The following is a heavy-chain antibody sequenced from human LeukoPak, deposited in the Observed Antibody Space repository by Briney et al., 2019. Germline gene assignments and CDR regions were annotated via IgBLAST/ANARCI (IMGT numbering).Heavy chain of an antibody. D-gene: IGHD3-22*01. CDR3: ARSRVFGYYYDSSLGY. Sequence: ASVKVSCKASGYTFTSYYMHWVRQAPGQGLEWMGIINPSGGSTSYAQKFQGRVTMTRDMSTSTVYMELSSLRSEDTAVYYCARSRVFGYYYDSSLGYWGQGTLVTVSS. CDR1: GYTFTSYY. CDR2: INPSGGST. J-gene: IGHJ4*02. V-gene: IGHV1-46*01.